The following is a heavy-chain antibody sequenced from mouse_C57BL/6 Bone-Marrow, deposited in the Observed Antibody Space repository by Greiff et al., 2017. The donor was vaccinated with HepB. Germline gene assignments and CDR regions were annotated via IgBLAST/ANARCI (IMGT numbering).Heavy chain of an antibody. D-gene: IGHD1-1*01. CDR1: GFTFSDYY. J-gene: IGHJ2*01. CDR2: INYDGSST. Sequence: EVKLMESEGGLVQPGSSMKLSCTASGFTFSDYYMAWVRQVPEKGLEWVANINYDGSSTYYLDSLKSRFIISRDNAKNILYLQMSSLKSEDTATYYCAREDGLLRAYFDYWGQGTTLTVSS. CDR3: AREDGLLRAYFDY. V-gene: IGHV5-16*01.